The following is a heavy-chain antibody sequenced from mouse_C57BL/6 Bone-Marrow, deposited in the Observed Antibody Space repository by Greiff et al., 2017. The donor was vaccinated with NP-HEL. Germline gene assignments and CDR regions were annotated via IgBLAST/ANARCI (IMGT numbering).Heavy chain of an antibody. J-gene: IGHJ2*01. D-gene: IGHD1-1*01. CDR2: ISYDGSN. CDR3: AIYGSSYVGYFDY. CDR1: GYSITSGYY. Sequence: DVKLQESGPGLVKPSQSLSLTCSVTGYSITSGYYWNWIRQFPGNKLEWMGYISYDGSNNYNPSLKNRISITRDTSKNQFFLKLNSVTTEDTATYYCAIYGSSYVGYFDYWGQGTTLTVSS. V-gene: IGHV3-6*01.